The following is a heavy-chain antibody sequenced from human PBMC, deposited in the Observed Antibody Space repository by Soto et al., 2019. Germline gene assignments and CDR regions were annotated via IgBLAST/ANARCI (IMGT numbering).Heavy chain of an antibody. CDR1: GFTFSSYS. CDR2: ISSSSSYI. Sequence: GGSLRLSCAASGFTFSSYSMNWVRQAPGKGLEWVSSISSSSSYIYYADSVKGRFTISRDNAKNSLYLQMNSLRAEDTAVYYCARGLGAPPNWDYYYMDVWGKGTTVTVSS. CDR3: ARGLGAPPNWDYYYMDV. V-gene: IGHV3-21*01. J-gene: IGHJ6*03. D-gene: IGHD7-27*01.